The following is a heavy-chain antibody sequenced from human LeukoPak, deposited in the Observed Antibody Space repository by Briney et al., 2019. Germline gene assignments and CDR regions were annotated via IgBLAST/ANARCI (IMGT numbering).Heavy chain of an antibody. D-gene: IGHD3-10*01. CDR2: IIPIFGTA. V-gene: IGHV1-69*13. J-gene: IGHJ6*04. CDR1: RGTFSSYA. CDR3: ARKGVTMVRGVNYYYGMDV. Sequence: ASVKVSCKASRGTFSSYAISWVRQAPGQGLEWMGGIIPIFGTANYAQKFQGRVTITADESTSTAYMELSSLRSEDTAVYYCARKGVTMVRGVNYYYGMDVWGKGTTVTVSS.